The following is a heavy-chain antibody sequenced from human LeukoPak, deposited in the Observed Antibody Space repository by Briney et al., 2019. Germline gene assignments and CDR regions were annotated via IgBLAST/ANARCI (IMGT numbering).Heavy chain of an antibody. CDR2: ISYDGSNK. V-gene: IGHV3-30*04. CDR3: ARDLDSSGWYGNFDY. D-gene: IGHD6-19*01. J-gene: IGHJ4*02. Sequence: GGSLRLSCAASGFTFSSYAMHWVRQAPGKGLEWVAVISYDGSNKYYADFVKGRFTISRDNSKNTLYLQMNSLRAEDTAVYYCARDLDSSGWYGNFDYWGQGTLVTVSS. CDR1: GFTFSSYA.